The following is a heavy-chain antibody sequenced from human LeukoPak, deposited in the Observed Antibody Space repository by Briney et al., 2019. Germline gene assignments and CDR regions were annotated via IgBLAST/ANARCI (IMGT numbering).Heavy chain of an antibody. CDR1: GGTFSSYA. V-gene: IGHV1-69*13. J-gene: IGHJ4*02. D-gene: IGHD5-18*01. CDR2: IIPIFGTA. Sequence: SVKVSCKASGGTFSSYAISWVRQAPGQGLEWMGGIIPIFGTANYAQKFQGRVTITADESTSTAYMELSSLRSEDTAAYYCARDRAYTHTAMVFYYFDYWGQGTLVTVSS. CDR3: ARDRAYTHTAMVFYYFDY.